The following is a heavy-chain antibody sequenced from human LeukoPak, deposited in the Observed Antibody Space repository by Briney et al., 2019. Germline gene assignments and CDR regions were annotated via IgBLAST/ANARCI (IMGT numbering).Heavy chain of an antibody. CDR1: GGTFSSYA. D-gene: IGHD3-3*01. J-gene: IGHJ4*02. CDR3: AARTSDDLFWSGYYFDY. Sequence: GASVKVSCKASGGTFSSYAISWVRQAPGQGLEWMGGIIPIFGTANYAQKFQGRVTITTDESTSTAYMELSSLRSEDTAVYYCAARTSDDLFWSGYYFDYWGQGTLVTVSS. CDR2: IIPIFGTA. V-gene: IGHV1-69*05.